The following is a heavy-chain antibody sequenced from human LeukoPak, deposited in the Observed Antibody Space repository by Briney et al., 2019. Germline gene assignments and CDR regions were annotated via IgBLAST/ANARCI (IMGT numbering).Heavy chain of an antibody. J-gene: IGHJ3*02. V-gene: IGHV1-2*04. CDR1: GYTFTGYY. CDR2: TNPNSGGT. D-gene: IGHD6-19*01. CDR3: ARDSGRAVAGDAFDI. Sequence: GASVKVSCKASGYTFTGYYMHWVRQAPGQGLEWMGWTNPNSGGTNYAQKFQGWVTMTRDTSISTAYMELSRLRSDDTAVYYCARDSGRAVAGDAFDIWGQGTMVTVSS.